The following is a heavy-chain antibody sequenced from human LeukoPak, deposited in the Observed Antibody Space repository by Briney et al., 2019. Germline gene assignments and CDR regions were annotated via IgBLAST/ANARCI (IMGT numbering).Heavy chain of an antibody. CDR2: IKQDGSEI. CDR3: VRGNPFGGY. J-gene: IGHJ4*02. V-gene: IGHV3-7*03. D-gene: IGHD2-15*01. CDR1: GFTLSSYW. Sequence: PGGSLRLSCAASGFTLSSYWMIWVRQAPGKGLEWVANIKQDGSEIYYVDSVKGQFTISRDNAKNSLYLQMNSLRAEDTAVYYCVRGNPFGGYWGQGTLVTVSS.